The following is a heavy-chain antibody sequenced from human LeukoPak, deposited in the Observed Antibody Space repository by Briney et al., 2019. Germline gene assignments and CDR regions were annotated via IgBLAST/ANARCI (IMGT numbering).Heavy chain of an antibody. CDR2: IYYSGST. CDR3: ARADPLERAYDY. V-gene: IGHV4-59*01. J-gene: IGHJ4*02. Sequence: SETLSLTCTVSGGSICSYYWSWIRQPPGKGLEWIGYIYYSGSTNYNPSLKSRVTISVDTSKNQFSLKLSSVTAADTAVYYCARADPLERAYDYWGQGTLVTVSS. CDR1: GGSICSYY. D-gene: IGHD1-1*01.